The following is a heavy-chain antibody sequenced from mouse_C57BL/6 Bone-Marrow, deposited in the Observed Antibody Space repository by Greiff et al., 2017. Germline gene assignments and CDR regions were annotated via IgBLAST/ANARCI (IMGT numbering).Heavy chain of an antibody. D-gene: IGHD1-1*01. J-gene: IGHJ3*01. CDR3: DRSNYGSSYGWVAY. V-gene: IGHV1-58*01. Sequence: VQLQQSGAELVRPGSSVKMSCKTSGYTFTSYGINWVKQRPGQGLEWIGYIYIGNGYTEYNEKFKGKATLTSDTSSSTAYLQLSSLTSEDSAIFFCDRSNYGSSYGWVAYWGQGTLVTVSA. CDR2: IYIGNGYT. CDR1: GYTFTSYG.